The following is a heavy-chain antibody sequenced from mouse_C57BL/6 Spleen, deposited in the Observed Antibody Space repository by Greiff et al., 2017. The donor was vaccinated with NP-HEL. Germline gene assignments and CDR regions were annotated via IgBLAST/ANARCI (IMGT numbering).Heavy chain of an antibody. CDR3: ARRNYAYAMDY. Sequence: QVQLQQPGAELVMPGASVKLSCKASGYTFTSYWMHWVKQRPGQGLEWIGEIDPSDSYTNYNQKFKGKSTLTVDKSSSTAYMQLSSLTSEDSAVYYGARRNYAYAMDYWGQGTSVTVSS. D-gene: IGHD2-4*01. CDR2: IDPSDSYT. J-gene: IGHJ4*01. V-gene: IGHV1-69*01. CDR1: GYTFTSYW.